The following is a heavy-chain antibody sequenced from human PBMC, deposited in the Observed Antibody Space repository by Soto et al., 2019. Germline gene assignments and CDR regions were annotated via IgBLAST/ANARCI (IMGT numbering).Heavy chain of an antibody. V-gene: IGHV3-30*18. CDR1: GFTFSSYG. J-gene: IGHJ4*02. CDR2: ISYDGSNK. D-gene: IGHD6-25*01. Sequence: HPGGSLRLSCAASGFTFSSYGMHWVRQAPGKGLEWVAVISYDGSNKYYADSVKGRFTISRDNSKNTLYLQMNSLRAEDTAVYYCAKEPAQEYYFDYWGQGTLVTVSS. CDR3: AKEPAQEYYFDY.